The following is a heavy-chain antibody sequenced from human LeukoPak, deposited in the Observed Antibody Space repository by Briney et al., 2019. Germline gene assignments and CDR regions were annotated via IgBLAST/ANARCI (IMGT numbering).Heavy chain of an antibody. Sequence: GGSLRLSCAASGFTFSSYEMNWVRQAPGKGLEWVSYISSSGSTIYYADSVKGRFTISRDNSKNTLYLQMNSLRAEDTAVYYCAMGAYYYDSSGFHWGQGTLVTVSS. CDR2: ISSSGSTI. D-gene: IGHD3-22*01. V-gene: IGHV3-48*03. CDR3: AMGAYYYDSSGFH. CDR1: GFTFSSYE. J-gene: IGHJ4*02.